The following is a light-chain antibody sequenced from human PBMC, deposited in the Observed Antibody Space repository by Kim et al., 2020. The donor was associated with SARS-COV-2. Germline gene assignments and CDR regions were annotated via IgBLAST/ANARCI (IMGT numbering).Light chain of an antibody. J-gene: IGLJ1*01. Sequence: VTNPCTGNGSDIGAGFHVHWYQLVPGTAPKLLISYDNNRPSGVPERFSASKSGTSASLAITGLQTEDEGDYYCQSYDSSLSSSYVFGGGTKVTVL. CDR2: YDN. V-gene: IGLV1-40*01. CDR1: GSDIGAGFH. CDR3: QSYDSSLSSSYV.